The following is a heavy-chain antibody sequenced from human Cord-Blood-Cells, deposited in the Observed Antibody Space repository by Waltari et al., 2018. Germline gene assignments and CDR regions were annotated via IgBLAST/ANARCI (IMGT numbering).Heavy chain of an antibody. V-gene: IGHV4-34*01. D-gene: IGHD3-3*01. Sequence: QVQLQPWGAGLLKPSETLSLTCAVYGGSFSGYYWCWIRQPPGKGLEWIGEINHSGSTNYNPSLKSRVTISVDTSKNQFSLKLSSVTAADTAVYYCASRGGLRFLEWLPTPFFDYWGQGTLVTVSS. CDR2: INHSGST. CDR3: ASRGGLRFLEWLPTPFFDY. CDR1: GGSFSGYY. J-gene: IGHJ4*02.